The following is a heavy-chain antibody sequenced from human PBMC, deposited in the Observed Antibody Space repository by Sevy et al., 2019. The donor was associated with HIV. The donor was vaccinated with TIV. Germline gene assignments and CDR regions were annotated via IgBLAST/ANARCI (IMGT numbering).Heavy chain of an antibody. CDR3: VRDGNSSTWPFDY. J-gene: IGHJ4*02. D-gene: IGHD6-13*01. CDR1: GFMFSSFA. CDR2: ISKDGMTQ. V-gene: IGHV3-30*04. Sequence: GGSLRLSCAASGFMFSSFAMHWVRQAPGKGLEWVAYISKDGMTQQYADSVKGRFTFSRDNSKNTQYLQMNSLRIEDTAVYYCVRDGNSSTWPFDYWGQGPLVTVSS.